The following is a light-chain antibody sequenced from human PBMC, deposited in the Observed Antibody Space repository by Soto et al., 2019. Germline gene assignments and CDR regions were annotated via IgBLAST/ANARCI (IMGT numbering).Light chain of an antibody. V-gene: IGKV3-20*01. CDR1: QSVSSSY. J-gene: IGKJ1*01. CDR2: GAS. Sequence: VLTKSPGTVSLSPGERATLSCRASQSVSSSYLAWYQQKPGQAPRLLIYGASSRATGIPDRFSGSGSGTDFTLTISRLEPEDFAVYYCQQSGSSPRTFGQVTKVDIK. CDR3: QQSGSSPRT.